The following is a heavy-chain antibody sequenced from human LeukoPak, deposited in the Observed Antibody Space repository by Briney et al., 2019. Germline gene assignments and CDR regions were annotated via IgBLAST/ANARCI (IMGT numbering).Heavy chain of an antibody. J-gene: IGHJ5*02. CDR3: ARELEGGDWFDP. CDR2: INPSGGST. D-gene: IGHD1-1*01. CDR1: GYTFTSYY. Sequence: ASVKVSCKASGYTFTSYYMHWVRHAPGQGLEWMGIINPSGGSTSYAQKFQGRVTMTRDMSTSTVYMELSSLRAEDTAVYYCARELEGGDWFDPWGQGTLVTVSS. V-gene: IGHV1-46*01.